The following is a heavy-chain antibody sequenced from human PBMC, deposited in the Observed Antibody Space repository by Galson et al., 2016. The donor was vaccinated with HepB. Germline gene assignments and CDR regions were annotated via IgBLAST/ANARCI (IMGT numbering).Heavy chain of an antibody. Sequence: SVKVSCKASGYTFTAYYIHWVRQAPGQGLEWMGWINPNNGDRSYAQKLQGRVTVTRDTSIGTAYMELTGLTSDDTAVYYCARVPLGGGYDVFDYWGPGALGTV. V-gene: IGHV1-2*02. CDR2: INPNNGDR. CDR3: ARVPLGGGYDVFDY. D-gene: IGHD5-12*01. CDR1: GYTFTAYY. J-gene: IGHJ4*02.